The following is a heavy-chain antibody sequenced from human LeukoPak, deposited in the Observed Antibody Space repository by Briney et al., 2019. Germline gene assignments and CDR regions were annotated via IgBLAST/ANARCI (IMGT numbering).Heavy chain of an antibody. CDR1: GYTFNHHG. D-gene: IGHD3-22*01. CDR2: ISAYNGNT. J-gene: IGHJ4*02. V-gene: IGHV1-18*01. Sequence: ASVKVSCKASGYTFNHHGISWVRQAPGHGLEWMGWISAYNGNTNYAQKLQGRVTMTTDTSTSTAYMELRSLRSDDTAVYYCATPSSGYSDWGQGTLVTVSS. CDR3: ATPSSGYSD.